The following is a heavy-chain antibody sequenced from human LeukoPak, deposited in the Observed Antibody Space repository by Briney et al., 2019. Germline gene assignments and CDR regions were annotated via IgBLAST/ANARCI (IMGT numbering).Heavy chain of an antibody. CDR2: ISSSSSYI. V-gene: IGHV3-21*04. D-gene: IGHD5-12*01. J-gene: IGHJ4*02. Sequence: GGSLRLSCAASGFTFSSYSMNWVRQAPGKGLEWVSSISSSSSYIYYADSVKGRFTISRDNAKNSLYLQMNSLRAEDTAVYYCAKDRSRISGRTYFDYWGQGTLVTVSS. CDR3: AKDRSRISGRTYFDY. CDR1: GFTFSSYS.